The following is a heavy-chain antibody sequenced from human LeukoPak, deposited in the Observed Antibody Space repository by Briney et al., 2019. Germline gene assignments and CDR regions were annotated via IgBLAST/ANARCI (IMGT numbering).Heavy chain of an antibody. CDR1: GYTFTGYY. J-gene: IGHJ4*02. CDR2: INPNSGGT. V-gene: IGHV1-2*02. Sequence: GASVKVSCKASGYTFTGYYMHWVRQAPGQGLEWMGWINPNSGGTNYAQKFQGRVTMTRDTSISTAYMELSRLRSDDTAVYYCARDLGSFMITFGGAIDYWGQGTLVTVSS. CDR3: ARDLGSFMITFGGAIDY. D-gene: IGHD3-16*01.